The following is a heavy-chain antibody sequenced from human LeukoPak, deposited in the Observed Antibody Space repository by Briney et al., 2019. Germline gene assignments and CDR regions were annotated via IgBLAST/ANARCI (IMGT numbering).Heavy chain of an antibody. D-gene: IGHD3-3*01. J-gene: IGHJ6*03. CDR1: GFTFSSYA. CDR3: AKGGDVLRFLQWLSHMDV. Sequence: GGSLRLSCAASGFTFSSYAMSWVRQAPGKGLEWVSAISGSGGSTYYADSVKGRFTISRDNSKNTLYLQMNSLRAEDRAVYYCAKGGDVLRFLQWLSHMDVWGKGTTVTVSS. CDR2: ISGSGGST. V-gene: IGHV3-23*01.